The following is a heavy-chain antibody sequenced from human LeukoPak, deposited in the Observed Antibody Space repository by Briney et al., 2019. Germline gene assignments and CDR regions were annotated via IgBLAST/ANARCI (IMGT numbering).Heavy chain of an antibody. V-gene: IGHV4-38-2*02. J-gene: IGHJ5*02. Sequence: SETLSLTCTVSGYSISSGYYWGWIRQPPGKGLEWIGSIYHSGSTYYNPSLKSRVTISIDTSKNQFSLKLTSVTAADTAVYYCAREFRGIPVAGTPPYFDPWGQGTLVTVSS. D-gene: IGHD6-19*01. CDR1: GYSISSGYY. CDR3: AREFRGIPVAGTPPYFDP. CDR2: IYHSGST.